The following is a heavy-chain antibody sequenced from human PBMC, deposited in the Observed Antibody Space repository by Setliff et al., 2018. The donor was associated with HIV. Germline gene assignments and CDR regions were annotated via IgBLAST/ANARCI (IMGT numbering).Heavy chain of an antibody. CDR2: LHLSGDT. J-gene: IGHJ4*02. Sequence: SETLSLTCTVSGDSINSGTYYWSWIRQPAGKGLEWIGRLHLSGDTNHNPSLKSRVTISLDTARNQFSLKLTSVTAADTAVYYCASRVPAARHFDYWGQGTLVTVSS. V-gene: IGHV4-61*02. D-gene: IGHD2-2*01. CDR3: ASRVPAARHFDY. CDR1: GDSINSGTYY.